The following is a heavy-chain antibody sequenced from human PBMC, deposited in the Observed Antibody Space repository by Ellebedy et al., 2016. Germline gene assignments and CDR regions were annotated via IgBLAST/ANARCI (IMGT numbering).Heavy chain of an antibody. CDR3: ASRPNWYFDL. J-gene: IGHJ2*01. V-gene: IGHV4-39*01. CDR1: GGSVRSCSYY. CDR2: MYYRGST. Sequence: GSLRLXXTVSGGSVRSCSYYWDWIRQPPGKGLEWIGSMYYRGSTNYNPSLKSRVTISVDTSKNQFSLKLTSVTAADTAVYYCASRPNWYFDLWGRGTLVTVSS.